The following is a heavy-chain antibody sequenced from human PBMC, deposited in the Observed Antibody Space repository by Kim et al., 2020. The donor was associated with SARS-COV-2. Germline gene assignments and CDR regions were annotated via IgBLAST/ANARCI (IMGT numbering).Heavy chain of an antibody. CDR1: GFTFSSYG. V-gene: IGHV3-30*18. J-gene: IGHJ2*01. CDR2: ISYDGSNK. CDR3: AKGEQDSLAYWYFDL. Sequence: GGSLRLSCAASGFTFSSYGMHWVRQAPGKGLEWVAVISYDGSNKYYADSVKGRFTISRDNSKNTLYLQMNSLRAEDTAVYYCAKGEQDSLAYWYFDLWGRGTLVTVSS. D-gene: IGHD4-4*01.